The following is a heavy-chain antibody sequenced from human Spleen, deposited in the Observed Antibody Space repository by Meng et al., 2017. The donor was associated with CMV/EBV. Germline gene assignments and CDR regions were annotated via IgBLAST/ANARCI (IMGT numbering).Heavy chain of an antibody. Sequence: GESLKISCAASEFTFSSYAMSWVRQAPGKGLEWVSAIGASAGGTYYADSVKGRFTISRDNAKNTLYLQMNSLRAEDTAVYLCAKTLYGGNSGYYFDYWGQGTLVTVSS. CDR1: EFTFSSYA. V-gene: IGHV3-23*01. CDR2: IGASAGGT. J-gene: IGHJ4*02. D-gene: IGHD4-23*01. CDR3: AKTLYGGNSGYYFDY.